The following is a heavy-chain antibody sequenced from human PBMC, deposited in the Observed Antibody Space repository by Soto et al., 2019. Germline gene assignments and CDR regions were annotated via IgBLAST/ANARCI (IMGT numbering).Heavy chain of an antibody. D-gene: IGHD2-15*01. CDR3: ARRPHCSGCSCYYGLDN. J-gene: IGHJ4*02. CDR1: GYTFTNSD. CDR2: MNPDSGHA. V-gene: IGHV1-8*01. Sequence: QVQLVQSGAEVKKPGASVKVSCKASGYTFTNSDINWVRQAPGQGLEWMGWMNPDSGHAAYAQKFQGRVTLTTSTSTSTVYMEMRSLGSEDTAVYYCARRPHCSGCSCYYGLDNWGQGTLVTVSS.